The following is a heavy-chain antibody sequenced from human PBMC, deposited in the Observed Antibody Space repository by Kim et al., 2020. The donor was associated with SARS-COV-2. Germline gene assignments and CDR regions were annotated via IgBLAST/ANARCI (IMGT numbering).Heavy chain of an antibody. V-gene: IGHV4-39*01. J-gene: IGHJ6*02. CDR2: IYYSGTT. D-gene: IGHD6-19*01. Sequence: SETLYLTCTVSGGSISSSFTYYWGWIRQPPGKGLEWIGSIYYSGTTYYNPSLKSRVTISVVTSKNQFSLKLSSVTAADTALYYCARHGLSSGWYGRVYYYYGVDVWGQGTTVTVSS. CDR1: GGSISSSFTYY. CDR3: ARHGLSSGWYGRVYYYYGVDV.